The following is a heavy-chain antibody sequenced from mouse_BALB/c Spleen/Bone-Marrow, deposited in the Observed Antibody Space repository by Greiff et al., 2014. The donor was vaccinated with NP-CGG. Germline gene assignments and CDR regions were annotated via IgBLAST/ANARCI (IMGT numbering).Heavy chain of an antibody. CDR1: GFKINDTY. D-gene: IGHD1-1*01. J-gene: IGHJ3*01. V-gene: IGHV14-3*02. CDR2: IDPANGNT. CDR3: APFCYGSSQFAY. Sequence: VQLQQSGAELVKPGASVKLSCTASGFKINDTYMHWVQQRPEQGLEWIGRIDPANGNTKYDPKFQGKATITADTSSNTVFLQLSSLTSDDTAVYYCAPFCYGSSQFAYWGQGTLVTVSA.